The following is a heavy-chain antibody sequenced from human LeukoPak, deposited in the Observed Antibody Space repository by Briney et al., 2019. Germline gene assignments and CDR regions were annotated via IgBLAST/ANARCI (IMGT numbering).Heavy chain of an antibody. D-gene: IGHD6-19*01. J-gene: IGHJ6*02. V-gene: IGHV3-30*04. CDR3: AREVAVADYGMDV. CDR1: GFTFSSYA. CDR2: ISYDGSKK. Sequence: GRSLRLSCAASGFTFSSYALHWVRQAPGKGLEWVAVISYDGSKKYYADSVKGRFTISRDNSKNTLYLQMNSLRAEDTAVYYCAREVAVADYGMDVWGQGTTVTVSS.